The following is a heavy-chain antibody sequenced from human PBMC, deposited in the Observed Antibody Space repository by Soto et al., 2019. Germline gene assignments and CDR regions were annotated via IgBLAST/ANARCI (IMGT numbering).Heavy chain of an antibody. D-gene: IGHD3-22*01. CDR3: ASTYYYDSSGYYSLGD. J-gene: IGHJ4*02. V-gene: IGHV4-4*02. CDR1: GGSISSSNW. CDR2: IHHSGST. Sequence: QVQLQESGPGLVKPSGTLSLTCAVSGGSISSSNWWSWVRQSPGTGLEWIGEIHHSGSTNYNPSLKSRVTISVDKSKNQFSLKLSSVTAATTAVYYCASTYYYDSSGYYSLGDWGQGTPVTVSS.